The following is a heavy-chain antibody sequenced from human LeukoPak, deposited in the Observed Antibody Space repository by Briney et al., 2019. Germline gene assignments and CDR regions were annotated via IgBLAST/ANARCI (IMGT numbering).Heavy chain of an antibody. Sequence: SETLSLTCTVSGGSISSYYWSWIRQPPGKGLEWIGYIYYSGSTNYNPSLKSRVTISVDTSKNQFSLKLSSVTAADTAVYYCARGTNYYYIDVWGKGTTVTVSS. CDR1: GGSISSYY. V-gene: IGHV4-59*12. CDR2: IYYSGST. D-gene: IGHD1-7*01. J-gene: IGHJ6*03. CDR3: ARGTNYYYIDV.